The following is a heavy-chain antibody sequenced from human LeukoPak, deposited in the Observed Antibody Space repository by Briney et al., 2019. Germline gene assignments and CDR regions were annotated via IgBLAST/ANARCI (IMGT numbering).Heavy chain of an antibody. CDR1: GITLSNYG. J-gene: IGHJ4*02. CDR3: ATGLTRVAY. Sequence: GGSLRLSCAVSGITLSNYGMSWVRQVPGKGLEWVANIKEDGGEKYYVDSVKGRFTISRDNAKNSLSLQMNSLRAEDTAVYYCATGLTRVAYWGQGTLVTVSS. V-gene: IGHV3-7*01. D-gene: IGHD2-21*02. CDR2: IKEDGGEK.